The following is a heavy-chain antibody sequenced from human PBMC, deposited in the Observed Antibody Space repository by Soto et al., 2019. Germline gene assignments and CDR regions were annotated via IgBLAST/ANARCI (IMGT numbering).Heavy chain of an antibody. CDR1: GYTSSTHA. J-gene: IGHJ4*02. CDR2: INASNDNK. CDR3: VVEQYYNSWSGYYTGTRFDY. D-gene: IGHD3-3*01. V-gene: IGHV1-3*01. Sequence: APVKVSCKACGYTSSTHAMHGVRPATGRSLEGMGWINASNDNKKYSQRLKDRVTIIRDTSASTVYMELSNLRSEDTAVYYGVVEQYYNSWSGYYTGTRFDYWGQGTKVTVSS.